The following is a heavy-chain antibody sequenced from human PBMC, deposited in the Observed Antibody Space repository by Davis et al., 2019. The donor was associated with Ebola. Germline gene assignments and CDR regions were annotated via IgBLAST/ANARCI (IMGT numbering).Heavy chain of an antibody. V-gene: IGHV3-30*03. D-gene: IGHD4-17*01. Sequence: GESLKISCTAPSGFTFRRNGMHWVRQAPGKGLEWVAVISYDGSNKYYADSVKGRFTISRDNSKNTLYLQMSSLRAEDTAVYYCVRAYYGASYWGQGTLVTVSS. J-gene: IGHJ4*02. CDR3: VRAYYGASY. CDR1: GFTFRRNG. CDR2: ISYDGSNK.